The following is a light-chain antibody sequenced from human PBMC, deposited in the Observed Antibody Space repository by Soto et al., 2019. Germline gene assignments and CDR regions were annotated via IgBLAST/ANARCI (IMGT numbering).Light chain of an antibody. CDR2: GAT. Sequence: EIVLTQSPGTLSLSPGERATLSCRASQSVSSSYLGWYQQKPGQAPRRLIYGATARATGIPDRFSGSGSGTDFTLTISSLEPEDFAVYYCQQYGDSPPTWTFGQGTKVDIK. CDR1: QSVSSSY. V-gene: IGKV3-20*01. J-gene: IGKJ1*01. CDR3: QQYGDSPPTWT.